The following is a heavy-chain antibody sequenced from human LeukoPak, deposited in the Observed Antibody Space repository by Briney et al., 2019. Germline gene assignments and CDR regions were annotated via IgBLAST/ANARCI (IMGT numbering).Heavy chain of an antibody. Sequence: PGGSLRLSCAASGFTFSTYVIHWVRQAPGKGLEWVALIWRDGSNKYYGDSVKDRFTISRDNSKNTLYLQMDSLRDEGTAVYYCARDRGYTYGHPLDYWGQGTLVTVSS. CDR3: ARDRGYTYGHPLDY. J-gene: IGHJ4*02. CDR2: IWRDGSNK. V-gene: IGHV3-33*01. D-gene: IGHD5-18*01. CDR1: GFTFSTYV.